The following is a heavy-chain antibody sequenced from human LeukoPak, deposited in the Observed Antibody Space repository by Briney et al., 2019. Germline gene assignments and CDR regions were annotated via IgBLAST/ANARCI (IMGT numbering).Heavy chain of an antibody. D-gene: IGHD3-9*01. CDR2: MRQDGNEK. CDR3: ARYERILTGSFDY. Sequence: PGGSLRLSCAASGFTFSSYWMSWVRQAPGKGLEWVANMRQDGNEKSYVDSVKGRFTISRDNAKNSLYLQMNSLRADDTAVYYCARYERILTGSFDYWGQGTLVTVSS. V-gene: IGHV3-7*03. J-gene: IGHJ4*02. CDR1: GFTFSSYW.